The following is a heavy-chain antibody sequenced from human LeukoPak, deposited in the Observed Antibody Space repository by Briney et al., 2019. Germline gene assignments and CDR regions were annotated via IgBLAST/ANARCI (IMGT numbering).Heavy chain of an antibody. CDR1: GFTFNIYS. CDR3: ARDAPSGGSGSYYKGPGSLAFY. J-gene: IGHJ4*02. CDR2: ISSSSCYI. V-gene: IGHV3-21*04. Sequence: PGGSLRLSCATSGFTFNIYSMNWVRQAPGKGLEWVSSISSSSCYIYYADSVKGRFTISRDNAKNSLYLQMNRLRAEDTALYYCARDAPSGGSGSYYKGPGSLAFYWGQGTLVTVSS. D-gene: IGHD3-10*01.